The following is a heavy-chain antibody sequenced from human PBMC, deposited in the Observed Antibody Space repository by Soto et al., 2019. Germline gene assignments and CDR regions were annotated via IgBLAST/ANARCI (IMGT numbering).Heavy chain of an antibody. CDR1: GGSVSSGSYY. CDR3: ARDSITMVRGVIIPYFDY. Sequence: RSLTCTVSGGSVSSGSYYWSWIRQPPGKGLEWIGYIYYSGSTNYNPSLKSRVTISVDTSKNQFSLKLSSVTAADTAVYYCARDSITMVRGVIIPYFDYWGQGTLVTVSS. CDR2: IYYSGST. D-gene: IGHD3-10*01. J-gene: IGHJ4*02. V-gene: IGHV4-61*01.